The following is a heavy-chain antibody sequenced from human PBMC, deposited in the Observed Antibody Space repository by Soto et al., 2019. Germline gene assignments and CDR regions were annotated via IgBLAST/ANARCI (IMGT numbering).Heavy chain of an antibody. Sequence: QVQLVQSGAEVKKPGASVKVSCKVSGYTLTELSMHWVRQAPGKGLDRMGGFDPEDGETIYAQKFQGRVTMTEDTSTDTAYMELSSLRSEDTAVYYCATDSYRSGSYYYYGMDVWGQGTTVTVSS. D-gene: IGHD6-25*01. CDR3: ATDSYRSGSYYYYGMDV. CDR2: FDPEDGET. CDR1: GYTLTELS. J-gene: IGHJ6*02. V-gene: IGHV1-24*01.